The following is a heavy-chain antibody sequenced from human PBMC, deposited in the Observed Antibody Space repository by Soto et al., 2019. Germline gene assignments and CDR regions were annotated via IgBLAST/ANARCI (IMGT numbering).Heavy chain of an antibody. J-gene: IGHJ5*02. CDR1: GGSISSGDYY. V-gene: IGHV4-30-4*01. CDR3: ARAGKYCTNGVCYRTNWFDP. D-gene: IGHD2-8*01. Sequence: SETLSLTCTVSGGSISSGDYYWSWIRQPPGKGLEWIGYIYYSGSTYYNPSLKSRVTISVDTSKNQFSLKLSSVTAADTAVYYCARAGKYCTNGVCYRTNWFDPWGQGTLVTVSS. CDR2: IYYSGST.